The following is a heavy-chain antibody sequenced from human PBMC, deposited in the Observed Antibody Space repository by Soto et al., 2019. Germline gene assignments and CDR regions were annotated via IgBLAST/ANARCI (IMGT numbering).Heavy chain of an antibody. CDR1: GYTFTSDD. CDR3: AGTRPREVPRGFWRFDV. D-gene: IGHD3-3*01. Sequence: QVQLVQSGAEVKKPGASVKVSCKASGYTFTSDDIYWVRQATGQGHEWMGWMNPNSGNTGYAQKFQGRVTMKRDTHISTAEVELYSLRAEDTPVYYCAGTRPREVPRGFWRFDVCGQGTVITVSS. J-gene: IGHJ5*02. CDR2: MNPNSGNT. V-gene: IGHV1-8*01.